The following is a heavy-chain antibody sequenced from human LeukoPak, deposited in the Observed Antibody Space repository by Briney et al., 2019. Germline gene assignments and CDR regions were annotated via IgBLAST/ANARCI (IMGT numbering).Heavy chain of an antibody. Sequence: GGTRRLSCAASGFTFSVYYMSWIRHASGKGLEWGTYISSIGSTIFYADSVKGRFTISRDNAKNSLYLQMSSLRAEDTTVYYCARSVDYDFWSEDIGLEYWGQGTLVTVSS. CDR2: ISSIGSTI. D-gene: IGHD3-3*01. V-gene: IGHV3-11*04. J-gene: IGHJ4*02. CDR1: GFTFSVYY. CDR3: ARSVDYDFWSEDIGLEY.